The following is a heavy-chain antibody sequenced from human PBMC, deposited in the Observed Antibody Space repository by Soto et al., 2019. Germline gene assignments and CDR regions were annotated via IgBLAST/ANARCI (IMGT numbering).Heavy chain of an antibody. CDR1: GYTFTSYG. CDR2: ISAYNGNT. CDR3: ARDRGGYDFFDY. Sequence: ASVKVACKASGYTFTSYGISWVLQAPGQGLEWMGWISAYNGNTNYAQKLQGRVTMTTDTSTSTAYMELRSLRSDDTAVYYCARDRGGYDFFDYWGQGTLVTVSS. D-gene: IGHD5-12*01. J-gene: IGHJ4*02. V-gene: IGHV1-18*01.